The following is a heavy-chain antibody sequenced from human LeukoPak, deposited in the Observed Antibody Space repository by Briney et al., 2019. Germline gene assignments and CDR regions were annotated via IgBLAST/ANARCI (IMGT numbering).Heavy chain of an antibody. CDR2: ISYDGSNK. D-gene: IGHD1-26*01. J-gene: IGHJ4*02. V-gene: IGHV3-30*18. CDR3: AKDQQWELLGYFDY. CDR1: GFTFSSYG. Sequence: GGSLRLSCAASGFTFSSYGMHWVRQAPGKGLEWVAVISYDGSNKYYADSVKGRFTISRDSSKNTLYLQMNSLRAEDTAVYYCAKDQQWELLGYFDYWGQGTLVTVSS.